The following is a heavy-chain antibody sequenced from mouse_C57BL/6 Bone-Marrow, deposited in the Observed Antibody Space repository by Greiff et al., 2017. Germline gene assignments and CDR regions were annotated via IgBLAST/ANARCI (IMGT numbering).Heavy chain of an antibody. CDR2: IDPSDSYT. Sequence: VQLQQPGAELVMPGASVKLSCKASGYTFTSYWMHWVKQRPGQGLEWIGEIDPSDSYTNYNQKFKGKSTLTVDKSSSTAYMQLSSLTSEDSAVYYCARSTTVVDTDYAMDYWGQGASVTVSS. J-gene: IGHJ4*01. D-gene: IGHD1-1*01. V-gene: IGHV1-69*01. CDR3: ARSTTVVDTDYAMDY. CDR1: GYTFTSYW.